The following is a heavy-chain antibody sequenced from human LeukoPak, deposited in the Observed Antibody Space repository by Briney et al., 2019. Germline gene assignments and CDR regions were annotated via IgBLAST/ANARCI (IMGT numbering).Heavy chain of an antibody. V-gene: IGHV3-30-3*01. D-gene: IGHD2-21*01. CDR2: ISYDGSNK. J-gene: IGHJ5*02. CDR1: GCTFSSCA. Sequence: PGGSLILFCGAAGCTFSSCAMHWVRQAPGKGLEGLAVISYDGSNKYYADSVKGRFTISRDNSKNTLYLQMNSLRAEDTAVYYCARGRAVAIWPLYNWFDPWGQGTLVTVSS. CDR3: ARGRAVAIWPLYNWFDP.